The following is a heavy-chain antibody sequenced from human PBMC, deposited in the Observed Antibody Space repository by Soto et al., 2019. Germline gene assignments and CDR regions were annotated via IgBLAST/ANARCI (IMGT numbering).Heavy chain of an antibody. CDR3: AATSSGYSWGAFDI. D-gene: IGHD3-22*01. V-gene: IGHV4-39*01. CDR2: IYYSGST. Sequence: PSETLSLTCTVSGGSISSSTYYWGWIRQSPGKGLEWIGSIYYSGSTYYNPSLKSRVTISVDTSKNQFSLKLSSVTAADTAVYYCAATSSGYSWGAFDIWGQGTMVT. J-gene: IGHJ3*02. CDR1: GGSISSSTYY.